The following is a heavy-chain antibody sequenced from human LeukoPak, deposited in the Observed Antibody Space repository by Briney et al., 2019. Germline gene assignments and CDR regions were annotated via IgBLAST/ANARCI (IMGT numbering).Heavy chain of an antibody. CDR2: VSPYNGNT. J-gene: IGHJ4*02. V-gene: IGHV1-18*01. CDR3: ARNGRVRRVVKDLFEY. D-gene: IGHD3-10*01. Sequence: ASVKVSCKTSGYTFTDYDITWVRQAPGQGLEWMGRVSPYNGNTYYSQRFQDRVTITKDTSTGTAYMDLRNLRTDDTAMHYCARNGRVRRVVKDLFEYWGQGTLVAVSS. CDR1: GYTFTDYD.